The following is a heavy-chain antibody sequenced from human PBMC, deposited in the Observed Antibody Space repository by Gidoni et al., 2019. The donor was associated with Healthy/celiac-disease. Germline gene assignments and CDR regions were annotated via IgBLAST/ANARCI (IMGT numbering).Heavy chain of an antibody. V-gene: IGHV3-43D*03. CDR2: ISWDGGST. CDR3: AKDRRFGEGLLDY. J-gene: IGHJ4*02. Sequence: EWVSLISWDGGSTYYADSVKGRFTISRDNSKNSLYLQMNSLRAEDTALYYCAKDRRFGEGLLDYWGQGTLVTVSS. D-gene: IGHD3-10*01.